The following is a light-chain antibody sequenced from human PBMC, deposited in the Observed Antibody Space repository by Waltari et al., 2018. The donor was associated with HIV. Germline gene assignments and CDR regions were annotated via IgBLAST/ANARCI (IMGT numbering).Light chain of an antibody. Sequence: DIQMTQTPSSLSASLGDRVTLTCRASRSINTYLNWYQHKLGESPKILISDSSTLQSGAQPRFSGSGSGTDFTLTIASLQPEDRATYYCQKSDTPPWTFGQGTKVEI. CDR2: DSS. J-gene: IGKJ1*01. CDR3: QKSDTPPWT. CDR1: RSINTY. V-gene: IGKV1-39*01.